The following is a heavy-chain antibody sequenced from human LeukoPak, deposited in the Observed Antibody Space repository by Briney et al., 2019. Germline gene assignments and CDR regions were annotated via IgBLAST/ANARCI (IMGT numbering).Heavy chain of an antibody. D-gene: IGHD1-26*01. CDR2: IGGSGRTI. CDR3: AREPYSGSYYVDNFDY. Sequence: GGSLRLSCAASGFTFSGYEMNWVRQAPGKGLEWVSYIGGSGRTIYYADSVKGRFTISRDNAKNSLYLQMNSLRAEDTAVYYCAREPYSGSYYVDNFDYWGQGTLVTVSS. CDR1: GFTFSGYE. J-gene: IGHJ4*02. V-gene: IGHV3-48*03.